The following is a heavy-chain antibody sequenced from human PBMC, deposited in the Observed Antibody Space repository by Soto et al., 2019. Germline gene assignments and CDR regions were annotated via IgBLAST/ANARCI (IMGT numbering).Heavy chain of an antibody. J-gene: IGHJ4*02. CDR2: ISAYNGNT. V-gene: IGHV1-18*01. D-gene: IGHD5-18*01. CDR3: ASNWVNVDTAMVAQSDY. Sequence: ASVKVSCKASGYTFTSYGISWVRQAPGQGLEWMGWISAYNGNTNYAQKLQGRVTMTTDTSTSTAYMELRSLRSDDTAVYYCASNWVNVDTAMVAQSDYWGQGTLVTVSS. CDR1: GYTFTSYG.